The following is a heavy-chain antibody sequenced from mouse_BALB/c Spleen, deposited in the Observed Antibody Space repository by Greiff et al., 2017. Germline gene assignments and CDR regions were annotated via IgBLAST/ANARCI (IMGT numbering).Heavy chain of an antibody. J-gene: IGHJ2*01. CDR2: ISNGGGST. V-gene: IGHV5-12-2*01. CDR1: GFTFSSYT. CDR3: ARQGGYDVFDY. D-gene: IGHD2-2*01. Sequence: DVKLVESGGGLVQPGGSLKLSCAASGFTFSSYTMSWVRQTPEKRLEWVAYISNGGGSTYYPDTVKGRFTISRDNAKNTLYLQMSSLKSEDTAMYYCARQGGYDVFDYWGQGTTLTVSS.